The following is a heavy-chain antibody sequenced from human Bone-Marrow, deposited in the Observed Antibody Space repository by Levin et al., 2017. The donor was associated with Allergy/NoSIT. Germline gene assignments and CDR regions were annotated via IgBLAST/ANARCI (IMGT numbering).Heavy chain of an antibody. CDR1: GGSISSSSYY. Sequence: SETLSLTCTVSGGSISSSSYYWGWIRQPPGKGLEWIGSIYYSGSTYYNPSLKSRVTISVDTSKNQFSLKLSSVTAADTAVYYCARCSGYSSSWYEKGFDYWGQGTLVTVSS. J-gene: IGHJ4*02. D-gene: IGHD6-13*01. CDR2: IYYSGST. CDR3: ARCSGYSSSWYEKGFDY. V-gene: IGHV4-39*01.